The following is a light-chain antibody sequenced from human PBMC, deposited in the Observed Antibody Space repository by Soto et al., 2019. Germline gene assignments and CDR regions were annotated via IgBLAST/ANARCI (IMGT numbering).Light chain of an antibody. J-gene: IGKJ1*01. CDR1: QGIRND. V-gene: IGKV1-6*01. Sequence: AIQMTQSPSSLSASVGDRVTITCRARQGIRNDLGWYQQKPGKAPKLLIYAASSLQSGVPARFSGSGSGTDFTLTISRLQPEDFATYYCLQDYNYPRTFGQGTKVDIK. CDR3: LQDYNYPRT. CDR2: AAS.